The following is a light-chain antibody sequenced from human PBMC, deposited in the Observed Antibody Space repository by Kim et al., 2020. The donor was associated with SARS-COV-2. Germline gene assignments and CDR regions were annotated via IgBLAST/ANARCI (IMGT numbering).Light chain of an antibody. CDR3: QQSYSVPYT. CDR2: AAS. CDR1: QSISNY. J-gene: IGKJ2*01. V-gene: IGKV1-39*01. Sequence: DIQMTQSPSSLSASMGDRVTITCRARQSISNYLNWYQQKPGKAPKLLIYAASKLQSGVPSRFSGSESGTDFTLTISTLRPEDFATYFCQQSYSVPYTFGQGTKLEI.